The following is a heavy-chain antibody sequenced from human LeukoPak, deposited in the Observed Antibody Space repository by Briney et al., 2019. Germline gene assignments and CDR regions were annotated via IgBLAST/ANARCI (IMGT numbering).Heavy chain of an antibody. CDR2: IYYSGST. V-gene: IGHV4-39*07. CDR3: ARDHNEDWFDP. D-gene: IGHD2-8*01. CDR1: GGSISSPIYY. J-gene: IGHJ5*02. Sequence: SETLSLTCTVSGGSISSPIYYWGWIRQPPGKGLEWIGSIYYSGSTYDNPSLKSRVTMSVDTSRNQFSLKLSSVTAADTAVYYCARDHNEDWFDPWGQGTLVTVSS.